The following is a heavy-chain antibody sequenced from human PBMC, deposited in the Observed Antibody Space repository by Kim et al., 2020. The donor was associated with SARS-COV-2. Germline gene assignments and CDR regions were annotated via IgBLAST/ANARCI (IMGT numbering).Heavy chain of an antibody. V-gene: IGHV3-48*02. Sequence: GGSLRLSCAASGFTFSSYSMNWVRQAPGKGLEWVSYISSSSSTIYYADSVKGRFTISRDNAKNSLYLQMNSLRDEDTAVYYCARDSDNYPYYYYGMDVWGQGTTVTVSS. J-gene: IGHJ6*02. CDR2: ISSSSSTI. D-gene: IGHD3-10*01. CDR1: GFTFSSYS. CDR3: ARDSDNYPYYYYGMDV.